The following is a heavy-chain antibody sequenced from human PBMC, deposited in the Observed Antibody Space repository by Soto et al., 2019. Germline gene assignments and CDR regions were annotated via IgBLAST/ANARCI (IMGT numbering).Heavy chain of an antibody. CDR1: GGTFSSYA. CDR3: ARRFLTGYPDPYYFDY. V-gene: IGHV1-69*13. J-gene: IGHJ4*02. CDR2: IIPIFGTA. D-gene: IGHD3-9*01. Sequence: ASVKVSCKASGGTFSSYAISWVRQAPGQGLEWMGGIIPIFGTANYAQKFQGRVTITADESTSTAYMELSSLRSEDTAVYYCARRFLTGYPDPYYFDYWGQGTLVTVSS.